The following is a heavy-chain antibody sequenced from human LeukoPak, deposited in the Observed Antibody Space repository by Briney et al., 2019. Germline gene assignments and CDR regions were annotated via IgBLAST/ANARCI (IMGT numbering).Heavy chain of an antibody. J-gene: IGHJ4*02. V-gene: IGHV5-51*01. D-gene: IGHD5-24*01. Sequence: GESLEFSCKGSGYSFPTYWIAWVRQMPGKGLKWMGIIYPDESNIRYSSSFQGQVTISADKSISTAYLQWSSLKASDTAMYYCARAPARRDSSSFEYWGQGTLVTVSS. CDR1: GYSFPTYW. CDR3: ARAPARRDSSSFEY. CDR2: IYPDESNI.